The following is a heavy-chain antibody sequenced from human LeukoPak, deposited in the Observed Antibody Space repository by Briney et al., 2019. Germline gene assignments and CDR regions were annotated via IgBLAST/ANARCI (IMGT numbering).Heavy chain of an antibody. CDR1: GFTVSSCW. J-gene: IGHJ4*02. CDR2: IKQDGSEK. Sequence: GSLRLSCAACGFTVSSCWMSWVGQAPGKGREGVANIKQDGSEKYYVDSVKGRFTISRDNAKNSLYLQVNSLRAEGTAVVYCARTHRRLDHWGQGTLVTVSS. D-gene: IGHD1-14*01. V-gene: IGHV3-7*01. CDR3: ARTHRRLDH.